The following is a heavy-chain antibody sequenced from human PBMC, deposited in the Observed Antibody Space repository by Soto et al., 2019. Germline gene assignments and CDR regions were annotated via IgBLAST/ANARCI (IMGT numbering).Heavy chain of an antibody. Sequence: GASLNLSCTGSGYRFSRYWMGWVRQMPGKGLEWMGIIYPGDSEIRYSPSFQGQVTISADTSISTAYLQWSSLKASDTAIYYCARRRGSGSDYYYNYGMGVWGQGTTVTVS. V-gene: IGHV5-51*01. CDR3: ARRRGSGSDYYYNYGMGV. D-gene: IGHD1-26*01. CDR2: IYPGDSEI. J-gene: IGHJ6*02. CDR1: GYRFSRYW.